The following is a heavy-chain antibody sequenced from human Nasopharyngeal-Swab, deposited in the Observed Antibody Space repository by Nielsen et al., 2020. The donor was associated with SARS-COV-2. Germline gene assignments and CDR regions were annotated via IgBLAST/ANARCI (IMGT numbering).Heavy chain of an antibody. CDR2: IKQDGSEK. D-gene: IGHD3-10*01. Sequence: GESLKISCAASGFTFSSYWMSWVRQAPGKGLEWVANIKQDGSEKYYVDSVKGRFTISRDNAKNSLYLQMNSLRAEDTAVYYCASLLWFRELPSDYYYYGMDVWGQGTTVTVSS. J-gene: IGHJ6*02. CDR3: ASLLWFRELPSDYYYYGMDV. V-gene: IGHV3-7*01. CDR1: GFTFSSYW.